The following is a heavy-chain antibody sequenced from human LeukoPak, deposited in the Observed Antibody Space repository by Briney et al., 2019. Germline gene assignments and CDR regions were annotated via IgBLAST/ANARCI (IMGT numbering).Heavy chain of an antibody. CDR2: ISGSGVST. D-gene: IGHD5-18*01. V-gene: IGHV3-23*01. Sequence: PGGSLRLSCAASGFTFSSYAMSWVRQAPGKGLEWVSTISGSGVSTYYADSVKGRFTISRDNAKNSLYLQMNSLRAEDTAVYYCARDTLGYSYGYGDYWGQGTLVTVSS. CDR1: GFTFSSYA. CDR3: ARDTLGYSYGYGDY. J-gene: IGHJ4*02.